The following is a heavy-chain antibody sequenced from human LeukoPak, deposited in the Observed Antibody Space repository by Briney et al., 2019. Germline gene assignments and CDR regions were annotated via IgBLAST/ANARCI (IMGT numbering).Heavy chain of an antibody. CDR1: GFTCSSYV. Sequence: GGSLRLSCAASGFTCSSYVMSWVRQAPGKGLEWVARIRSKRDGGTTDYAAPVKGRFTISRDDSKNTVYLQMNSLKAEDTAVYYCARDWYYAFDFWGQGTMVTVSS. J-gene: IGHJ3*01. CDR3: ARDWYYAFDF. D-gene: IGHD2-21*02. V-gene: IGHV3-15*01. CDR2: IRSKRDGGTT.